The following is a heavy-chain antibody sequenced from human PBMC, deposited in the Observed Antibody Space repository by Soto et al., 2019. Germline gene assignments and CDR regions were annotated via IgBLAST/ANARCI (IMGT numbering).Heavy chain of an antibody. Sequence: GASVKVSCKVSGYTITELSMHWVRQAPGKGLEWMGGFDPEDGETIYAQKFQGRVTMTEDTSTDTAYMELSSLRSEDTAVYYCATDPIAVAGTGPSDDYWGQGTLVTVSS. J-gene: IGHJ4*02. D-gene: IGHD6-19*01. CDR2: FDPEDGET. CDR3: ATDPIAVAGTGPSDDY. CDR1: GYTITELS. V-gene: IGHV1-24*01.